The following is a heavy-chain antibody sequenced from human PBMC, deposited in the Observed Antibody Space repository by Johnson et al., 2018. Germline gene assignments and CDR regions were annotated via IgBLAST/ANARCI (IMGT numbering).Heavy chain of an antibody. V-gene: IGHV3-30*18. CDR2: ISYDGSNK. CDR1: GFTFSSYG. CDR3: AKDLGGGNSDSYYYYVMDV. D-gene: IGHD4-23*01. J-gene: IGHJ6*02. Sequence: QVQMVESGGGVVQPGRSLRLSCAASGFTFSSYGMHWVRQAPGKGLEWVAVISYDGSNKYYADSVKGRFTISRDNSKNTRYLQMNSLRAEDTAGYDCAKDLGGGNSDSYYYYVMDVWGQGSTVTVSS.